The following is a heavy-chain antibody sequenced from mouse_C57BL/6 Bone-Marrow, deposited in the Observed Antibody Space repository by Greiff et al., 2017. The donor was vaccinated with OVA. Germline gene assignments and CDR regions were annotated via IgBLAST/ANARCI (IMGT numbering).Heavy chain of an antibody. D-gene: IGHD4-1*01. V-gene: IGHV1-82*01. CDR2: IYPGDGDT. CDR1: GYAFSSSW. J-gene: IGHJ1*03. CDR3: ARSSAGRYCDV. Sequence: QVQLQQSGPELVKPGASVKISCKASGYAFSSSWMHWVKQRPGQGLEWIGRIYPGDGDTNYNGKFKGKATMTADKSSSTAYMQLSSLTSEDSAIDFCARSSAGRYCDVWGTGTTVTVSS.